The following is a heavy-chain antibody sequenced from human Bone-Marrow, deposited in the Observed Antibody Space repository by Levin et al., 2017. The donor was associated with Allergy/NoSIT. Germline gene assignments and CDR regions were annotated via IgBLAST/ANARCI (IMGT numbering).Heavy chain of an antibody. D-gene: IGHD2-2*01. CDR2: INPSGGST. Sequence: GESLKISCKASGYIFTSYYMHWVRQAPGQGLEWMGIINPSGGSTSYAQKFQGRVTMTRDTSTSTVYMELSSLRSEDTAVYYCARAAEDIVVVPDAEKLPLYYYYTMDVWGQGTTVTVSS. CDR1: GYIFTSYY. CDR3: ARAAEDIVVVPDAEKLPLYYYYTMDV. J-gene: IGHJ6*02. V-gene: IGHV1-46*01.